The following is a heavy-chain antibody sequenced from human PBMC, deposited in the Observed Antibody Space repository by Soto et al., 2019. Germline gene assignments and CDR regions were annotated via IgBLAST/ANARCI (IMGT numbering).Heavy chain of an antibody. V-gene: IGHV2-5*02. CDR3: AHRAGGGLVFDY. Sequence: QITLKESGPTLVKPTQTLTLTCTFSGFSLSTSGVRVGWIRQPPGKALEWLALIYWDDDKRYSPSLKSRLTITKDTSKNQVVLTMTNMDPVDTAAYYCAHRAGGGLVFDYWGQGTLVTVSS. D-gene: IGHD6-19*01. CDR1: GFSLSTSGVR. CDR2: IYWDDDK. J-gene: IGHJ4*02.